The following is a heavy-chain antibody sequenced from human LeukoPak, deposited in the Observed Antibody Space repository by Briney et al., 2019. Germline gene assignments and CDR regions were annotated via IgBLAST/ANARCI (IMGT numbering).Heavy chain of an antibody. Sequence: ASVKVSCKASGYTFTSYYMHWVRQAPGQGLEWMGIVNPSAGSTSYAQKFQGRVTMTRDTSTSTVYMELSSLRTDDTAVFYCAKSGLGGAFDIWGQGTMVTVSS. J-gene: IGHJ3*02. CDR2: VNPSAGST. CDR3: AKSGLGGAFDI. CDR1: GYTFTSYY. D-gene: IGHD3-16*01. V-gene: IGHV1-46*03.